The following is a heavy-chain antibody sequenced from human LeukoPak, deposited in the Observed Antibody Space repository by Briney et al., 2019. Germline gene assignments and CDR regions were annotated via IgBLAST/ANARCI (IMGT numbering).Heavy chain of an antibody. V-gene: IGHV1-46*01. D-gene: IGHD5-18*01. Sequence: GASVKVSCKASGYTFTGYYMHWVRQAPGQGLEWMGLINPSGGSTNYAQKFQGRVTMTRDTSTSTVYMELSSLRSEDTAVYYCARSRNSYGLEDYWGQGTLVTVSS. CDR2: INPSGGST. CDR3: ARSRNSYGLEDY. CDR1: GYTFTGYY. J-gene: IGHJ4*02.